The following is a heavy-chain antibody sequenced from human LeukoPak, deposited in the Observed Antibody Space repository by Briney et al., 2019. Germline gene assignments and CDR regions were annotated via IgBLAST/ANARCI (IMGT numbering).Heavy chain of an antibody. Sequence: PSETLSLTCTVSGGSVSSGSYYWGWIRQPPGKGLEWIGYIYYSGSTNYNPSLKSRVTISVDTSKNQFSLKLSSVTAADTAVYYCARDMGYGDGYAFDIWGQGTMVTVSS. D-gene: IGHD4-17*01. CDR1: GGSVSSGSYY. J-gene: IGHJ3*02. V-gene: IGHV4-61*01. CDR2: IYYSGST. CDR3: ARDMGYGDGYAFDI.